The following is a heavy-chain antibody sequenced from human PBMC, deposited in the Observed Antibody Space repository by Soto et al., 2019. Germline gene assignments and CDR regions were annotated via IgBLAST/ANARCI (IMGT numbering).Heavy chain of an antibody. J-gene: IGHJ4*02. V-gene: IGHV1-18*01. Sequence: ASMKVSCKASGYTFTSYGISWVRQAPGQGLEWMGWISAYNGNTNYAQKLQGRDTMTTDTSTSTAYMELRSLRSDDTAVYYCARDLDYYDSSGYQGPPFDYWGQGTLVTVSS. CDR2: ISAYNGNT. CDR3: ARDLDYYDSSGYQGPPFDY. CDR1: GYTFTSYG. D-gene: IGHD3-22*01.